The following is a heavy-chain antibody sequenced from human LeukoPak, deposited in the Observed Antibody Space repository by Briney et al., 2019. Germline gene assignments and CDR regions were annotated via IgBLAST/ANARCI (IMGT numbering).Heavy chain of an antibody. CDR3: ATRPDLGGAFDI. V-gene: IGHV1-24*01. CDR2: FDPEDGET. J-gene: IGHJ3*02. D-gene: IGHD2-2*01. CDR1: GDTLTEFS. Sequence: ASVKVSCKVSGDTLTEFSMNWVRQAPGKGLEWMGGFDPEDGETIYAQKFQGRVTMTEDTSTDTAYMELSSLRSEDTAVYYCATRPDLGGAFDIWGQGTMVTVSS.